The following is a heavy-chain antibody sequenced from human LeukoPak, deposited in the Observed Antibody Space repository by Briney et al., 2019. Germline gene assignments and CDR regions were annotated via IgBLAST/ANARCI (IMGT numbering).Heavy chain of an antibody. J-gene: IGHJ6*03. CDR2: FYHSGST. Sequence: SETLSLTCTVSGYSISSGYYWGWIRQPPGKGLEWSGSFYHSGSTYYNPSLKSRVTISVDTSKNQFSLKLSSVTAADTAVYYCARGSGSSWYSSYYYYYYMDVWGKGTTVTISS. CDR3: ARGSGSSWYSSYYYYYYMDV. V-gene: IGHV4-38-2*02. D-gene: IGHD6-13*01. CDR1: GYSISSGYY.